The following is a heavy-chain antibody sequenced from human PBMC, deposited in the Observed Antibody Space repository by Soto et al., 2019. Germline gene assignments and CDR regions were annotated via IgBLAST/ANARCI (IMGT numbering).Heavy chain of an antibody. J-gene: IGHJ6*02. CDR2: IIPIFGTA. D-gene: IGHD3-3*02. CDR1: GGTFSSYA. V-gene: IGHV1-69*13. CDR3: ASHFPLYYYYGMDV. Sequence: SVKVSCKASGGTFSSYAISWVRQAPGQGLEWMGGIIPIFGTANYAQKFQGRVTITADESTSTAYMELSSLRSEGTAVYYCASHFPLYYYYGMDVWGQGTTVTVSS.